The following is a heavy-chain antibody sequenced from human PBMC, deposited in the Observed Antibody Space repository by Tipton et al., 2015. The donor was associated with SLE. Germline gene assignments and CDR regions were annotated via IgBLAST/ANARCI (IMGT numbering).Heavy chain of an antibody. V-gene: IGHV3-30-3*01. CDR3: ARDGLGYSSGWYSDY. J-gene: IGHJ4*02. CDR1: GFTFSSYA. Sequence: SLRLSCAASGFTFSSYAMHWVRQAPGKGLEWVAVISYDGNNKYYADSVKGRFTISRDNSKNTLYLQMNSLRAEDTAVYYCARDGLGYSSGWYSDYWGQGTLVTVSS. D-gene: IGHD6-19*01. CDR2: ISYDGNNK.